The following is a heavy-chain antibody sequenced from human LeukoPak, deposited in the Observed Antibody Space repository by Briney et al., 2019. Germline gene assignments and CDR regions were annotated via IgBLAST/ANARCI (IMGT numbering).Heavy chain of an antibody. CDR3: ARGAYDSSGYYYSYYFDY. D-gene: IGHD3-22*01. CDR2: IYYSGKT. Sequence: SETLSLTCTVSGDSITSRNYLWGWIRQPPGKGLEYIASIYYSGKTYHNPSLRSRVTMSIDSSENQFSLKLSSVTAADTAVYYCARGAYDSSGYYYSYYFDYWGQGTLVTVSS. V-gene: IGHV4-39*07. CDR1: GDSITSRNYL. J-gene: IGHJ4*02.